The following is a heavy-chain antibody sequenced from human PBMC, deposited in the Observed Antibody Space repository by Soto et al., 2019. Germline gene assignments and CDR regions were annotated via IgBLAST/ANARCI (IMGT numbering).Heavy chain of an antibody. CDR3: AKDRSISATFEY. CDR1: GFSFSNNG. Sequence: PGGSLRLSCAGSGFSFSNNGMPWLRQAPGKGLEGVAVMAEDRSNVYYNDAVKGRFTISRDNSKNALYMQMNRLRAEDTAVYYCAKDRSISATFEYWGQGT. CDR2: MAEDRSNV. D-gene: IGHD6-13*01. V-gene: IGHV3-30*18. J-gene: IGHJ4*02.